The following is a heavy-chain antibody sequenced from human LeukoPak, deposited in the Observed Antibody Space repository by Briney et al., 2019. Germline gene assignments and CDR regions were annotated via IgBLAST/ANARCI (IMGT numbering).Heavy chain of an antibody. CDR1: GGSVSSTTYY. Sequence: PSETLSLIRTVSGGSVSSTTYYWSWIRQPPGKGLEWIASINYSGSTYYNPSLKSRVTISVDTSENQFSLKLSSVTAADTAVYYCARYVVYGSGKYYFDYWGQGTLVTVSS. D-gene: IGHD3-10*01. V-gene: IGHV4-39*01. J-gene: IGHJ4*02. CDR2: INYSGST. CDR3: ARYVVYGSGKYYFDY.